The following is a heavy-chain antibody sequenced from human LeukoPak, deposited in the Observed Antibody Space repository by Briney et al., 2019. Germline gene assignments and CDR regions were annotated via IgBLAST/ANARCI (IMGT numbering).Heavy chain of an antibody. CDR2: IKSKTDGETT. D-gene: IGHD3-10*01. Sequence: GGSLRLSCVDSGFTFTNAWMSWVRQAPGKGLEWIGRIKSKTDGETTNYAEPVRGRFTISRDDSKSAVYLRMNSLKIEDTAVYYCTTDLGTYYHGSQRLVPIDYWGQGTLVTVSS. J-gene: IGHJ4*02. CDR3: TTDLGTYYHGSQRLVPIDY. V-gene: IGHV3-15*01. CDR1: GFTFTNAW.